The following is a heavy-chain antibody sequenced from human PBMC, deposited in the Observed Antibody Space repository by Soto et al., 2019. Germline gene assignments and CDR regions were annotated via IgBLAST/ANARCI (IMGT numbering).Heavy chain of an antibody. V-gene: IGHV3-30-3*01. D-gene: IGHD4-4*01. J-gene: IGHJ6*02. CDR1: GFTFSSYT. CDR3: ARGSNSRSDYYYGMDV. CDR2: ISYDGSNK. Sequence: PGGSLRLSCAASGFTFSSYTMHWVRQAPGKGLEWVAVISYDGSNKYYADSVKGRLTISRDNSKNTLYLQMNSLRAEDTAVYYCARGSNSRSDYYYGMDVWGQGTTVTVSS.